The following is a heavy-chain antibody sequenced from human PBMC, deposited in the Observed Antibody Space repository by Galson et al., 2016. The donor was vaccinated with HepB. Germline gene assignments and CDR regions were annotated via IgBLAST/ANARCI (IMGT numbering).Heavy chain of an antibody. CDR3: ARGGGHAHNHYYYGLDV. CDR2: IYYSGST. Sequence: SETLSLTCTVSGGSISSYYWSWIRQPPGKGLEWIGYIYYSGSTNYNPSLKRRVTISVDTSRNQFSLQLSSVTATDTAVYYCARGGGHAHNHYYYGLDVGGQGTTVTVSS. V-gene: IGHV4-59*01. CDR1: GGSISSYY. D-gene: IGHD1-1*01. J-gene: IGHJ6*02.